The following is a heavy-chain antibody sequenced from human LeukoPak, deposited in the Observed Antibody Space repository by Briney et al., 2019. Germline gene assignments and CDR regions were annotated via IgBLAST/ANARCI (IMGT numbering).Heavy chain of an antibody. V-gene: IGHV4-59*01. CDR1: GGSISSYY. CDR2: IYYSGST. Sequence: SETLSLTCTVSGGSISSYYWSWIRQPPGKGLEWIGYIYYSGSTNYNPSLKSRVTISVDTSKNQFSLKLSSVTAADTAVYYCARDRDWFDPWGQGTLVTVPS. CDR3: ARDRDWFDP. D-gene: IGHD5-24*01. J-gene: IGHJ5*02.